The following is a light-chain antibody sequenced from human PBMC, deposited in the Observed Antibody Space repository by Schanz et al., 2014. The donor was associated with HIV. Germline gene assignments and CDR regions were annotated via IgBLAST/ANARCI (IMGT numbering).Light chain of an antibody. J-gene: IGKJ2*01. CDR3: QQYNSFSST. CDR2: SAS. CDR1: QNIGNS. V-gene: IGKV1-5*03. Sequence: IQLTQSPSTLSASVGDRVTIACRASQNIGNSLAWFQLKPGRAPKLLIYSASSLHTGVPSTFSGSGSGTEFALTISSLQPDDFATYYCQQYNSFSSTFGQGTKLEIK.